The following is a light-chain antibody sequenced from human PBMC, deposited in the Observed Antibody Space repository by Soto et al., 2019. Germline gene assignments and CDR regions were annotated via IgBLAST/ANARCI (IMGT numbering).Light chain of an antibody. Sequence: EMGMKKSPVTLSVYKGERATLSCRASQSVSSSSLAWYQQRRGQAPRLLIHGASSRATGIPDRFSGSGSGTDFTLTISRLEPEDFAVYYCQQYGSSPRTFGQVTMVDIK. CDR3: QQYGSSPRT. CDR2: GAS. V-gene: IGKV3-20*01. CDR1: QSVSSSS. J-gene: IGKJ1*01.